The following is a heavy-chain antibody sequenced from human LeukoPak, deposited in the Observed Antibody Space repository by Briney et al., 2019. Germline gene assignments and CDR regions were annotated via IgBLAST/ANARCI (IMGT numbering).Heavy chain of an antibody. CDR3: ARASYCSGGSCYSSGFDY. Sequence: PSETLSLTCTVSGGSISSYYWSWIRQPPGKGLEWIGDIYYSGSTKYNPSLKSRVTISVDTSKNQFSLKLSSVTAADTAVYYCARASYCSGGSCYSSGFDYWGQGTLVTVSS. V-gene: IGHV4-59*08. CDR1: GGSISSYY. J-gene: IGHJ4*02. D-gene: IGHD2-15*01. CDR2: IYYSGST.